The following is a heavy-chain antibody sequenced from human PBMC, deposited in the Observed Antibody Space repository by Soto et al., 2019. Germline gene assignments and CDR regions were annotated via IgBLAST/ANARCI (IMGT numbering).Heavy chain of an antibody. J-gene: IGHJ3*02. D-gene: IGHD3-22*01. Sequence: LRLCCVASGFTVSRKYMSWVRQAPGKGLEWVSVIYSGGSTYYADSVKGRFTISRDNSKNTLYLQMNSLRAEDTAVYYCARVDLGYDAFDIWAQGTMVTVSS. CDR3: ARVDLGYDAFDI. V-gene: IGHV3-66*01. CDR1: GFTVSRKY. CDR2: IYSGGST.